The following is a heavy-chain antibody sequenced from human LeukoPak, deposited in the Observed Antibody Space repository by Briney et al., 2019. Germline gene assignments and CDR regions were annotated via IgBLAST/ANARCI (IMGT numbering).Heavy chain of an antibody. Sequence: ASVKVSCKASGYTFTGYYMHWVRQAPGQGLEWMGWISAYNGNTNYAQKLQGRVTMTTDTSTSTAYMELRSLRSDDTAVYYCARGLGATNSYAFDIWAKGQWSPSLQ. CDR2: ISAYNGNT. CDR1: GYTFTGYY. J-gene: IGHJ3*02. D-gene: IGHD1-26*01. CDR3: ARGLGATNSYAFDI. V-gene: IGHV1-18*04.